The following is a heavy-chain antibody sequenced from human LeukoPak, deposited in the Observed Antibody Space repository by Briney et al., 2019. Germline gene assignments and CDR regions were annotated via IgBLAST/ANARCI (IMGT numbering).Heavy chain of an antibody. V-gene: IGHV4-31*03. CDR3: ARWGPYNWNYGGYFDY. J-gene: IGHJ4*02. CDR2: IYYSGST. D-gene: IGHD1-7*01. CDR1: GGSISSGGYY. Sequence: SETLSLTCTVSGGSISSGGYYWSWIRQHPGKGLEWIGYIYYSGSTYYNPSLKSRVTISVDTSKNQFSLKLNSVTAADTAVYYCARWGPYNWNYGGYFDYWGQGTLVTVSS.